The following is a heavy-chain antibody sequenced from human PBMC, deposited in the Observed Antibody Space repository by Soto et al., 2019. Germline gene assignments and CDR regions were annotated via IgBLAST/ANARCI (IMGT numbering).Heavy chain of an antibody. CDR2: INHSGST. D-gene: IGHD7-27*01. CDR3: ARGWGSIFDY. Sequence: QVQLQQWGAGLLKPSETLSLTCAVYGGSFSGYYWNWIRQPPGKGLEWIGEINHSGSTNYNPSLKSPATISVDTSKNQLSLKPSSVTAADTAVYYCARGWGSIFDYWGQGTLVTVSS. V-gene: IGHV4-34*01. J-gene: IGHJ4*02. CDR1: GGSFSGYY.